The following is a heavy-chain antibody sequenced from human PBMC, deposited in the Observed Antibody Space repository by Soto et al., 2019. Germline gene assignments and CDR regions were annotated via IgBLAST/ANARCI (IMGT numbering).Heavy chain of an antibody. Sequence: PSETLSLTCTVSGGSISSGGYYWSWLRQHPGKGLEWIGYIYYSGSTYYNPSLKSRVTISVDTSKNQFSLKLSSVTAADTAVYYCARDNTAIVGAYPGDAFDIWGQGTMVTVSS. CDR1: GGSISSGGYY. CDR3: ARDNTAIVGAYPGDAFDI. V-gene: IGHV4-31*03. J-gene: IGHJ3*02. D-gene: IGHD1-26*01. CDR2: IYYSGST.